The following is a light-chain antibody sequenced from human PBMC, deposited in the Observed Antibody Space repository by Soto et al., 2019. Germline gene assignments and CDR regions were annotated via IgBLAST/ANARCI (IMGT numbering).Light chain of an antibody. CDR1: QGIGDT. J-gene: IGKJ4*01. CDR3: QPYNNWPLT. V-gene: IGKV3-15*01. CDR2: DTS. Sequence: EVVMRQSPATLSVSRGEGATLSCRASQGIGDTLAWYQHNPGQTPRLLIYDTSTRATGVPTRFSGSRSGAEFTLTINSLQSEDFAVYYCQPYNNWPLTFGGGTKVDIK.